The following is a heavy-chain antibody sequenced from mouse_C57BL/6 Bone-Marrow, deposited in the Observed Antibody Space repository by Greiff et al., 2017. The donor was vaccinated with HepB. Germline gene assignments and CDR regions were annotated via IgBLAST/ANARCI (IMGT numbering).Heavy chain of an antibody. CDR1: GYTFTSYW. V-gene: IGHV1-59*01. Sequence: VQLQQPGAELVRPGTSVKLSCKASGYTFTSYWMHWVKQRPGQGLEWIGVIDPSDSYTNYNQKFKGKATLTVDTSSSTAYMQLSSLTSEDSAVYYCAIGVTTVVAEGFAYWGQGTLVTVSA. D-gene: IGHD1-1*01. CDR3: AIGVTTVVAEGFAY. CDR2: IDPSDSYT. J-gene: IGHJ3*01.